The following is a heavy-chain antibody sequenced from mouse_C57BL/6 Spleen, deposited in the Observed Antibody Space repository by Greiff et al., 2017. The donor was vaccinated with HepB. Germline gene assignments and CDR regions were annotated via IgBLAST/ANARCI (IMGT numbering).Heavy chain of an antibody. V-gene: IGHV1-39*01. Sequence: EVQLQQSGPELVKPGASVKISCKASGYSFTDYNMNWVKQSNGKSLEWIGVINPNYGTTSYNQKFKGKATLTVDQSSSTAYMQLNSLTSEDSAVYYCAIPDYYSNYGWFAYWGQGTLVTVSA. CDR1: GYSFTDYN. D-gene: IGHD2-5*01. CDR3: AIPDYYSNYGWFAY. J-gene: IGHJ3*01. CDR2: INPNYGTT.